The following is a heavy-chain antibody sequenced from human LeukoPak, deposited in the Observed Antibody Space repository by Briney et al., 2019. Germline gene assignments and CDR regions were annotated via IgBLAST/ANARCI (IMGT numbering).Heavy chain of an antibody. J-gene: IGHJ4*02. CDR2: IYYSGST. CDR1: GGSISSYY. CDR3: ASWGATHHYFDS. D-gene: IGHD1-26*01. Sequence: PSETLSLTCTVSGGSISSYYWSRIRQPPGKGLEWIGYIYYSGSTHYNPSLKSRVTISVDTSKNQFSLKLSSVTAADTAVYYCASWGATHHYFDSWGRGTLVTVSS. V-gene: IGHV4-59*08.